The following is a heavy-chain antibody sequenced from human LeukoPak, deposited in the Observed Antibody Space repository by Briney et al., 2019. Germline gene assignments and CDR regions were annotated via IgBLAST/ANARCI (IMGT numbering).Heavy chain of an antibody. CDR3: ARDPHLVHSGYDCFDY. V-gene: IGHV1-18*01. J-gene: IGHJ4*02. CDR2: ISAYNGNT. Sequence: ASVKVSCKASGYTFTSYGISWVRQAPGQGLEWMGWISAYNGNTNYAQKLQGRVTMTTDTSTSTAYMELRSLRSDDTAVYYCARDPHLVHSGYDCFDYWGQGTLVTVSS. D-gene: IGHD5-12*01. CDR1: GYTFTSYG.